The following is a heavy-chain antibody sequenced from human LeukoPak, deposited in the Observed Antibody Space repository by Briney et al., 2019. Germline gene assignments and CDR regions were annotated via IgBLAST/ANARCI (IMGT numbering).Heavy chain of an antibody. D-gene: IGHD6-13*01. CDR2: IIPIFGTA. CDR3: ARAWREAAAFVYFHH. V-gene: IGHV1-69*13. CDR1: GGTFSSYA. Sequence: ASVKVSCKASGGTFSSYAISWVRQAPGQGLEWMGGIIPIFGTANYAQKFQGRVTITADESTSTAYMELSSLRSEDTAVYYCARAWREAAAFVYFHHWGQGTLVTVSS. J-gene: IGHJ1*01.